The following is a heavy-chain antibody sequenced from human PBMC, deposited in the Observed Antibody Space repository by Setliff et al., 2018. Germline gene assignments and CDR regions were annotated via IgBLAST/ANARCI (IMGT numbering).Heavy chain of an antibody. CDR1: GGSISSGTFY. V-gene: IGHV4-61*09. J-gene: IGHJ4*02. CDR2: IYSSGNI. CDR3: ARQRRIWNDLDYFDY. D-gene: IGHD1-1*01. Sequence: PSETLSLTCTVSGGSISSGTFYWTWLRQPAGKGPEWIGHIYSSGNINYDPSLVSRVTISIDTSKSQFSLRLSSVTAADTAVYYCARQRRIWNDLDYFDYWGQGTLVTVSS.